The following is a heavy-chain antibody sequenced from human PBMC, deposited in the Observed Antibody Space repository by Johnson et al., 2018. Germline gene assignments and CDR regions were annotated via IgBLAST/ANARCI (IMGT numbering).Heavy chain of an antibody. Sequence: VQLVESGAEVKKPGESLKISCKGSGYSFTSYWIGWVRQMPGKGLEWMGIIYPGDSDTRYSPSFHGQVTISADKSISTAYLQWRTLKASDTAMYYCARPPASYGDYRDDAFDIWGQGTMVTVSS. J-gene: IGHJ3*02. CDR1: GYSFTSYW. CDR2: IYPGDSDT. D-gene: IGHD4-17*01. V-gene: IGHV5-51*03. CDR3: ARPPASYGDYRDDAFDI.